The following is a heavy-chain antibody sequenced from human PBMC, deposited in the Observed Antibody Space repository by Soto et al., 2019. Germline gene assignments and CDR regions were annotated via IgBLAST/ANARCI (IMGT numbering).Heavy chain of an antibody. CDR1: GGTFSSYA. V-gene: IGHV1-69*01. J-gene: IGHJ6*02. CDR2: IIPIFGTA. D-gene: IGHD3-3*01. CDR3: ASRYDFLSGYPYYYGLDV. Sequence: QVQLVQSGAEVKKPGSSVKVSCKASGGTFSSYAISWVRQAPGQGLEWMGGIIPIFGTANYAQKFQGRVTITADESTSTAYMELSRLRSEDKAVYYCASRYDFLSGYPYYYGLDVWGQGTTVTVSS.